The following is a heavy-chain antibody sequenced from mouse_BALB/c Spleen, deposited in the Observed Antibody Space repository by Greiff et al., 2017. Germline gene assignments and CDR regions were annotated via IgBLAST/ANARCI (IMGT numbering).Heavy chain of an antibody. J-gene: IGHJ2*01. CDR3: ARSDIFDY. V-gene: IGHV1-80*01. CDR1: GYAFSSYW. CDR2: IYPGDGDT. Sequence: VKLMESGAELVRPGSSVKISCKASGYAFSSYWMNWVKQRPGQGLEWIGQIYPGDGDTNYNGKFKGKATLTADKSSSTAYMQLSSLTSEDSAVYFCARSDIFDYWGQGTTLTVSS.